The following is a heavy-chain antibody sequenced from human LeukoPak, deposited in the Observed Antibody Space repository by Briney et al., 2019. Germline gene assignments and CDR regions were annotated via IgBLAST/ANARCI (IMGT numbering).Heavy chain of an antibody. CDR1: GFTFTNHG. CDR2: IWYDGSKK. CDR3: ARERGRSGSYSDYFDY. Sequence: GGSLRLSCAASGFTFTNHGFYGVRQAPGKGLEWVALIWYDGSKKVYADSVKGRFTISRDNSKNTLYLQMNSLRAEDTAVYYCARERGRSGSYSDYFDYWGQGTLVTVSS. V-gene: IGHV3-30*02. D-gene: IGHD1-26*01. J-gene: IGHJ4*02.